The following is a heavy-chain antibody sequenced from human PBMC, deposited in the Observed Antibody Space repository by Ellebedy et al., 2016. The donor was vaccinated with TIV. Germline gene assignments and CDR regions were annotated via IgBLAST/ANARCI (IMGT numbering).Heavy chain of an antibody. CDR2: IYPGDSDT. Sequence: GESLKISXKGSGYTFISYWIGWVRQMPGKGLEWMGVIYPGDSDTRYSPSFQGQVTMSADKAISTAFLRWETLKASDTAMYYCARVWGGRLHIWGQGTMVIVSS. V-gene: IGHV5-51*01. J-gene: IGHJ3*02. CDR3: ARVWGGRLHI. CDR1: GYTFISYW. D-gene: IGHD3-16*01.